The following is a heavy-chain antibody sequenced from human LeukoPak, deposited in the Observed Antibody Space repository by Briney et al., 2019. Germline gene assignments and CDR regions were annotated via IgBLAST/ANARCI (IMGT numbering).Heavy chain of an antibody. Sequence: PSETLSLTCTVSGVSISSGGYYWSWIRQHPGKGLEWIGYIYYSGSTYYNPSLKSRVTISVDTSNNLFSLKLSSVTAASATVYYGARDYYGSGRYYYYYMDVWGKGTTVTVSS. CDR2: IYYSGST. D-gene: IGHD3-10*01. CDR3: ARDYYGSGRYYYYYMDV. V-gene: IGHV4-31*03. CDR1: GVSISSGGYY. J-gene: IGHJ6*03.